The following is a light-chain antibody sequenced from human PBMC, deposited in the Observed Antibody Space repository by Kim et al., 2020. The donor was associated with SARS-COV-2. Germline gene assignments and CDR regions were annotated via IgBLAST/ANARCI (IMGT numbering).Light chain of an antibody. V-gene: IGKV1-39*01. CDR2: AAS. J-gene: IGKJ2*01. Sequence: DIQMTQSPSSLSASIGDRVTITCRASQSISSYLNWYQQKPGKGPNLLIYAASSLQSGVPSRFSGSASGTDFTLTINSLQSEDFATYFCQQSYSTPYTCGQGTKLEI. CDR1: QSISSY. CDR3: QQSYSTPYT.